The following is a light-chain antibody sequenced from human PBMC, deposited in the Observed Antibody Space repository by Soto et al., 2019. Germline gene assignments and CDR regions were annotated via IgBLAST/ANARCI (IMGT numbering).Light chain of an antibody. Sequence: QSALTQPPSVSGSPGQSVAISCTGTTSDVGYSNGVSWYHQPPGTAPKLMIYDVNNRTSGVPDRFSGSKSGNTASLTISGLQAEDEGDYYCSSYTSSSTDVFGTGTKVTVL. CDR2: DVN. V-gene: IGLV2-18*02. CDR3: SSYTSSSTDV. CDR1: TSDVGYSNG. J-gene: IGLJ1*01.